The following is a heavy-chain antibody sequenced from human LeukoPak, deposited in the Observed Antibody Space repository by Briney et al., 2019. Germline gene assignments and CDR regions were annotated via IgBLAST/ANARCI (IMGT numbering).Heavy chain of an antibody. CDR3: AKRSLWFGELSWFDP. CDR2: IKQDGSEK. CDR1: GFTFSSYW. V-gene: IGHV3-7*03. D-gene: IGHD3-10*01. Sequence: GGSLRLSCAASGFTFSSYWMSWVRHAPGKGLEWVANIKQDGSEKYYVDSVKGRFTISRDNAKNTLYLQMNSLRAEDTAVYYCAKRSLWFGELSWFDPWGQGTLVTVSS. J-gene: IGHJ5*02.